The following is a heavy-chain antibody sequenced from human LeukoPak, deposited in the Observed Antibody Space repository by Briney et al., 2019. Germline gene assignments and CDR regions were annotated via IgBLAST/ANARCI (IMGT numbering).Heavy chain of an antibody. CDR3: AKDRGNLCSGGSCYSAGGVYYFDY. CDR2: ISGSGDTT. D-gene: IGHD2-15*01. CDR1: GFTFASYA. Sequence: GGSLRLSCAASGFTFASYAMTWVRQVPGKGLEWVSAISGSGDTTYYTDSVKGRFTTSRDNSKNTLYLQMNSVRAEDAALYYCAKDRGNLCSGGSCYSAGGVYYFDYWSQGTLVTVSS. J-gene: IGHJ4*02. V-gene: IGHV3-23*01.